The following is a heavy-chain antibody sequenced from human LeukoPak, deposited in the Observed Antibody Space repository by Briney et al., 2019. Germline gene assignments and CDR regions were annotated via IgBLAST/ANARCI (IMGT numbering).Heavy chain of an antibody. CDR1: GGTFSSYA. D-gene: IGHD3-10*01. Sequence: GASVKVSCKASGGTFSSYAISWVRQAPGQGLEWMGRIIPIFGTANYAQKFQGRVTITTDESTSTAYMELSSLRSEDTAVYYCASIHLGPMDPYWGQGTLVTVSS. CDR3: ASIHLGPMDPY. CDR2: IIPIFGTA. V-gene: IGHV1-69*05. J-gene: IGHJ4*02.